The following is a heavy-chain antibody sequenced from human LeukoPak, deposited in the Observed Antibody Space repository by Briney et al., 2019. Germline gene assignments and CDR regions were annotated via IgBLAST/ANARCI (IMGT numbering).Heavy chain of an antibody. Sequence: TSQTLSLTCTVSGGSISGFYWIWIRQPPGKALEWIGYIYYSGSTNYNPSLKSRAALSVDTSKNQFSLKLSSVTAADTALYYCARVSNAFSGNGAFDIWGQGTMVTVSS. V-gene: IGHV4-59*01. J-gene: IGHJ3*02. CDR3: ARVSNAFSGNGAFDI. CDR1: GGSISGFY. D-gene: IGHD4-23*01. CDR2: IYYSGST.